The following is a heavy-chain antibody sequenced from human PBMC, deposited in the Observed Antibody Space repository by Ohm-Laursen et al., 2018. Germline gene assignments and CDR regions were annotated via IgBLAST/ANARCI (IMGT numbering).Heavy chain of an antibody. D-gene: IGHD5-12*01. J-gene: IGHJ4*02. CDR2: IRSKGYGGKT. CDR1: GFTFSSYA. Sequence: SLRLSCSASGFTFSSYAMSWFRQAPGKGLEWVASIRSKGYGGKTAYAASVRGRFTISKDDTKSILYLQMNSLTTEDTAVYYSTRGSGDVDCLLDSWGQGTLVTVSS. V-gene: IGHV3-49*03. CDR3: TRGSGDVDCLLDS.